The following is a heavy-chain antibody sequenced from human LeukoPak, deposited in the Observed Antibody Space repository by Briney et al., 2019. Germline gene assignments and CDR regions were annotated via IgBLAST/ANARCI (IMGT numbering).Heavy chain of an antibody. CDR2: ISSSSSYI. CDR1: GFTFSSYS. D-gene: IGHD6-6*01. Sequence: GGSLRLSCAASGFTFSSYSMNWVRQAPGKGLEWVSSISSSSSYIYYADSVKGRFTISRDNAKNSLYLQMNSLRAEDTAVYYCARVSSSSGHYYYMDVWGKGTTATVSS. V-gene: IGHV3-21*01. CDR3: ARVSSSSGHYYYMDV. J-gene: IGHJ6*03.